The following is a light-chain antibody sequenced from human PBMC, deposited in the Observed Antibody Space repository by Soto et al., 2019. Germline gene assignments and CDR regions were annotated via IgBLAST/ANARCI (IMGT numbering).Light chain of an antibody. V-gene: IGKV3-20*01. CDR1: QSVSSSY. CDR3: QQYGSSHWT. CDR2: GAT. Sequence: ELVLTQSPGTLSLSPGERATLSCRASQSVSSSYLAWYQQKPGQAPRLLIYGATSRATGIPDRFSGSGYGTDFTLPISRLEPEDFAVYYCQQYGSSHWTFGQGTKVEIK. J-gene: IGKJ1*01.